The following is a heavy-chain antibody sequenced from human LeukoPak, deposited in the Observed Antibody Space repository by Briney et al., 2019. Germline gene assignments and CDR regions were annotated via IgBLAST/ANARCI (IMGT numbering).Heavy chain of an antibody. D-gene: IGHD3-3*01. CDR2: IIPIFGAA. CDR1: GGTFSSYA. CDR3: ARSITIFGVVYYYYGMDV. Sequence: PWASVKVSCKASGGTFSSYAISWVRQASGQGLEWMGGIIPIFGAANYAQKFQGRVTITADESTSTAYMELSSLRSEDTAVYYCARSITIFGVVYYYYGMDVWGQGTTVTVSS. V-gene: IGHV1-69*13. J-gene: IGHJ6*02.